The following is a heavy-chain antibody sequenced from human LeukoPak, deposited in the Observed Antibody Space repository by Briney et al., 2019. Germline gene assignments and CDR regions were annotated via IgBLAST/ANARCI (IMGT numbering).Heavy chain of an antibody. J-gene: IGHJ4*02. V-gene: IGHV3-33*01. Sequence: GGSLRPSCAASGFTFSSYGMHWVRQAPGKGLGWVAVIWYDGSKTYYAGSVKGRFTTSRDPYKNTLYLQMDSLRAEDTAVYYCASDELLEYYDILSGYTYWGQGTLVTVSS. CDR3: ASDELLEYYDILSGYTY. CDR1: GFTFSSYG. D-gene: IGHD3-9*01. CDR2: IWYDGSKT.